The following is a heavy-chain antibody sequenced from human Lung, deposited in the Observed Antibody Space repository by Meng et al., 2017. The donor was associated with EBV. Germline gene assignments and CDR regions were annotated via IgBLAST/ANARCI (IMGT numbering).Heavy chain of an antibody. V-gene: IGHV3-23*01. CDR3: ARKGATVTRGDFDY. CDR1: GFTFSSYD. D-gene: IGHD4-17*01. Sequence: VPLFQSGGGLVQPGWSLRLSCAASGFTFSSYDMSWVRQAPGKGLEWVSTISASGGGTSYADSVKGRFTISRDNSKNTLYLQMNSLRAEDTAVYYCARKGATVTRGDFDYWGQGTLVTVSS. J-gene: IGHJ4*02. CDR2: ISASGGGT.